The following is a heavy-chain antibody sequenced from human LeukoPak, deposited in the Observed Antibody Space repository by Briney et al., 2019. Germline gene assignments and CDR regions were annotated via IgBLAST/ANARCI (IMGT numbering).Heavy chain of an antibody. J-gene: IGHJ6*02. CDR1: GFTFRNYG. V-gene: IGHV3-33*01. CDR3: ARKRRFGNYYYYGMDV. Sequence: GKSLRLSCTASGFTFRNYGMHWVRQTPGKGLEWVAVIWFDGNNKFYADSVKGRFTISRDNSNNTLFLEMSSLRVEDSAVYYCARKRRFGNYYYYGMDVWGQGTTVTISS. D-gene: IGHD3-3*01. CDR2: IWFDGNNK.